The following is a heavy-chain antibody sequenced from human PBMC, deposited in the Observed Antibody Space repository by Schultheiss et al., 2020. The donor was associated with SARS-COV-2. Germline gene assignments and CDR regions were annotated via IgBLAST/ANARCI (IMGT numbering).Heavy chain of an antibody. CDR3: ARDYSGYERLFHYYYGMDV. D-gene: IGHD5-12*01. Sequence: GGSLRLSCAASGFTFSSYAMSWVRQAPGKGLEWVSGISGSGDRTYHADSVKGRFTISRDNAKNSLYLQMNSLRAEDTAVYYCARDYSGYERLFHYYYGMDVWGQGTTVTVSS. CDR2: ISGSGDRT. J-gene: IGHJ6*02. CDR1: GFTFSSYA. V-gene: IGHV3-23*01.